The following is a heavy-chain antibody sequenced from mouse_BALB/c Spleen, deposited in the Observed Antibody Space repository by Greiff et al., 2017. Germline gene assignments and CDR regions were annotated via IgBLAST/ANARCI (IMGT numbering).Heavy chain of an antibody. D-gene: IGHD1-2*01. V-gene: IGHV5-6*01. J-gene: IGHJ2*01. CDR3: ARHAITTATAHY. CDR2: ISSGGSYT. Sequence: EVQLQQSGGDLVKPGGSLKLSCAASGFTFSSYGMSWVRQTPDKRLEWVATISSGGSYTYYPDSVKGRFTISRDNAKNTLYLQMSSLKSEDTAMYYCARHAITTATAHYWGQGTTLTVSS. CDR1: GFTFSSYG.